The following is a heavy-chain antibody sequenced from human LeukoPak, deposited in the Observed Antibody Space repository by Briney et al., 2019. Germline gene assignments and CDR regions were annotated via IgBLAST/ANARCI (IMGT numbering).Heavy chain of an antibody. Sequence: PSETLSLTCAVYGGSFSGYYWSWIRQPAGKGLEWIGRIYTSGSTNYNPSLKSRVAISVDTSKNQFSLKLGSVTAADTAVYYCAREKGGSSSWYENGYFDYWGQGTLVTVSS. J-gene: IGHJ4*02. CDR2: IYTSGST. CDR1: GGSFSGYY. V-gene: IGHV4-4*07. CDR3: AREKGGSSSWYENGYFDY. D-gene: IGHD6-13*01.